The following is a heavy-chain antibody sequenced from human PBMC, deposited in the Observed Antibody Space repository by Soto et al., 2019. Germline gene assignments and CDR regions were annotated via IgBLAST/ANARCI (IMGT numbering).Heavy chain of an antibody. D-gene: IGHD2-8*01. CDR2: IYYSGST. Sequence: SETLSLTCTVSGGSISSGDYYWSWIRQPPGRGLEWIGYIYYSGSTYYNPSLKSRVTISVDTSKNQFSLKLSSVTAADTAVYYCATFQADGYFDYWGQGTLVTVSS. V-gene: IGHV4-30-4*01. CDR1: GGSISSGDYY. J-gene: IGHJ4*02. CDR3: ATFQADGYFDY.